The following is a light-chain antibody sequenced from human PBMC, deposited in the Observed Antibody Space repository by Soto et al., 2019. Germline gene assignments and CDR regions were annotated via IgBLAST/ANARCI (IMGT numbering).Light chain of an antibody. Sequence: DLPMTQSPSTLSASVGDGVTITCRASQTISNWLAWYQRKPGKAPDLLIYKASSLEIGVPSRFSGSGSGTEFTLTISSLQPDDFATYYCQQYNSYPYTFGQGTKLEIK. CDR3: QQYNSYPYT. CDR2: KAS. J-gene: IGKJ2*01. CDR1: QTISNW. V-gene: IGKV1-5*03.